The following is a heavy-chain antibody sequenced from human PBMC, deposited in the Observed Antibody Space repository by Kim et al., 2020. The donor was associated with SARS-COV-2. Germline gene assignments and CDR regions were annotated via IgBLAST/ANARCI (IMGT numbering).Heavy chain of an antibody. CDR1: GGSISSYY. CDR3: ARDGDKGTSSALDV. D-gene: IGHD2-2*01. CDR2: IYYSGST. V-gene: IGHV4-59*13. Sequence: SETLSLTCTVSGGSISSYYWSWIRQPPGKGLEWIGYIYYSGSTNYNPSLKSRVTISVDTSKNQFSLKLSSVTAADTAVYYCARDGDKGTSSALDVWGQGTTVTVSS. J-gene: IGHJ6*02.